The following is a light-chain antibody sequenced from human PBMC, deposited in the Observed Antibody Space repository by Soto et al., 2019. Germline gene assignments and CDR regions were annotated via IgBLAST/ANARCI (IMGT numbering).Light chain of an antibody. V-gene: IGLV2-11*01. CDR1: SSDVGYYNY. CDR2: DVT. CDR3: CSYAGSYSHVV. J-gene: IGLJ2*01. Sequence: QSALTQPRSVSGSPGQSVTISCTGTSSDVGYYNYVSWYQHHPGKAPKLMIYDVTKWPSGVPDRFSGSKSGNTASLTISGLQAEDEADYYCCSYAGSYSHVVFGGGTKLTVL.